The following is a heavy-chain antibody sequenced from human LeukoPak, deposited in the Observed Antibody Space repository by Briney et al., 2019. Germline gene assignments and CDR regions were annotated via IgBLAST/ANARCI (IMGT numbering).Heavy chain of an antibody. CDR3: ARPRSTGYGMDV. Sequence: SETLSLTCTVSGGSISSGGYYWSWIRQHPGKGLEWIGYIYYSGSTNYNPSLKSRVTMSIDTSKNQFSLKLSSVTAADTAVYYCARPRSTGYGMDVWGQGTTVTVSS. CDR1: GGSISSGGYY. CDR2: IYYSGST. D-gene: IGHD1-1*01. J-gene: IGHJ6*02. V-gene: IGHV4-61*08.